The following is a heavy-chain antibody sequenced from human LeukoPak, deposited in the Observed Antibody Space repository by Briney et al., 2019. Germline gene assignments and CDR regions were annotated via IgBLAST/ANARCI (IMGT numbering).Heavy chain of an antibody. D-gene: IGHD3-3*01. V-gene: IGHV4-39*07. Sequence: SETLSLTCTVSGGSIGSSGYYWGWIRQPPGKGLEWIASIYYSGSTYYNPSLKSRVTISVDTSKNQFSLKLSSVTAADTAVYYCARYYDFWSGYHRQGDAFDIWGQGTMVTVSS. J-gene: IGHJ3*02. CDR2: IYYSGST. CDR1: GGSIGSSGYY. CDR3: ARYYDFWSGYHRQGDAFDI.